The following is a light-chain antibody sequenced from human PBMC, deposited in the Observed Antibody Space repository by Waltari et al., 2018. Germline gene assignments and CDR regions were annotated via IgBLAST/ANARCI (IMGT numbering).Light chain of an antibody. V-gene: IGKV3D-7*01. CDR1: QSLKKTY. J-gene: IGKJ1*01. CDR2: GAS. CDR3: QQDYNLPT. Sequence: EIVVTQSPATLSLSPGERATLSCRASQSLKKTYLAWYQHKPWQAPRLLIYGASTRATGIPARFSGSGSETDFTLTISSLQPEDFGVYYCQQDYNLPTFGQGT.